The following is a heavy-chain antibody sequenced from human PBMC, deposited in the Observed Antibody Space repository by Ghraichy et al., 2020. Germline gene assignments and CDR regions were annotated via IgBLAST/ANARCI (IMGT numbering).Heavy chain of an antibody. CDR2: INHSGST. V-gene: IGHV4-34*01. CDR1: GGSFSGYY. J-gene: IGHJ3*02. D-gene: IGHD4-23*01. CDR3: ARDSAFLTTVVTPLRGAFDI. Sequence: SETLSLTCAVYGGSFSGYYWSWIRQPPGKGLEWIGEINHSGSTNYNPSLKSRVTISVDTSKNQFSLKLSSVTAADTAVYYCARDSAFLTTVVTPLRGAFDIWGQGTMVTVSS.